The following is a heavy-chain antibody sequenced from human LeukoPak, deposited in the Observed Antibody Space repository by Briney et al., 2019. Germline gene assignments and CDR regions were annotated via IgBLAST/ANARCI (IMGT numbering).Heavy chain of an antibody. CDR2: INPNSGGT. CDR1: GYTFTGYY. D-gene: IGHD4-17*01. J-gene: IGHJ4*02. V-gene: IGHV1-2*04. CDR3: ARADYGDYSPRDY. Sequence: ASVKVSCKASGYTFTGYYMHWVRQAPGQGLEWMGWINPNSGGTNYAQKFQGWVTMTRDTSISTAYMELSRLRSDDTAVYYCARADYGDYSPRDYWGQGTLVTVSS.